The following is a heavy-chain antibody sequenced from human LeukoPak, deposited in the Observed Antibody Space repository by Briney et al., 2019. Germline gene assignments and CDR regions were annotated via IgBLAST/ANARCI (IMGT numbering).Heavy chain of an antibody. D-gene: IGHD3-3*01. V-gene: IGHV1-8*03. Sequence: ASVKVSCKASGYTFTSYVINWVRQAAGQGLEWMGWMNPNSGNTGYAQKFQGRVAITRNTSISTAYMELSSLRSEDTAVYYGARGVYDFWSGYPRFDPWGQGTLVTVSS. J-gene: IGHJ5*02. CDR2: MNPNSGNT. CDR1: GYTFTSYV. CDR3: ARGVYDFWSGYPRFDP.